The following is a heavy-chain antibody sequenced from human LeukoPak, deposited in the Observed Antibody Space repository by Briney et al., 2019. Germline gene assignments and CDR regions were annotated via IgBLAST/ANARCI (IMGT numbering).Heavy chain of an antibody. Sequence: ASVKVSCKASGYTFTGYYMHWVRQAPGQGLEWMGWINPNSGGTNYAQKFQGRVTMTRDTSLSTAYMELSRLRSDDTGVYYCAREAGHGYRSAGDFDLWGRGTLVTVSS. CDR1: GYTFTGYY. V-gene: IGHV1-2*02. J-gene: IGHJ2*01. CDR3: AREAGHGYRSAGDFDL. CDR2: INPNSGGT. D-gene: IGHD5-24*01.